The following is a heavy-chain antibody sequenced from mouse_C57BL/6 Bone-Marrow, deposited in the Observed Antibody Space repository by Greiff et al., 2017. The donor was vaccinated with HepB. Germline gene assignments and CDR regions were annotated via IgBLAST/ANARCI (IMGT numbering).Heavy chain of an antibody. V-gene: IGHV1-9*01. CDR2: ILPGSGST. J-gene: IGHJ4*01. Sequence: VHLVESGAELMKPGASVKLSCKATGYTFTGYWIEWVKQRPGHGLEWIGEILPGSGSTNYNEKFKGKATFTADTSSNTAYMQLSSLTTEDSAIYYCATASTAVVAPYAMDYWGQGTSVTVSS. CDR3: ATASTAVVAPYAMDY. D-gene: IGHD1-1*01. CDR1: GYTFTGYW.